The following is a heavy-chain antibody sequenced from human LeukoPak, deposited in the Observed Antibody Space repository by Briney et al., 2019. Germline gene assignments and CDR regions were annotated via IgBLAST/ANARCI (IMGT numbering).Heavy chain of an antibody. J-gene: IGHJ4*02. CDR3: ARVRAGYSYGLNYFDY. Sequence: SETLSLTCTVSGGSISSYYWSWIWQPPGKGLEWIGYIYYSGSTNYNPSLKSRVTISVDTSKNQFSLKLSSVTAADTAVYYCARVRAGYSYGLNYFDYWGQGTLVTVSS. D-gene: IGHD5-18*01. CDR2: IYYSGST. V-gene: IGHV4-59*01. CDR1: GGSISSYY.